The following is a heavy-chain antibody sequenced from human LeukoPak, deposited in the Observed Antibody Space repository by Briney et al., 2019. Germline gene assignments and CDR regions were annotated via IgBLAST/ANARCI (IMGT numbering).Heavy chain of an antibody. V-gene: IGHV3-23*01. CDR3: ARSRVKRAEYFQH. J-gene: IGHJ1*01. CDR1: GFTFSSYA. D-gene: IGHD2-2*01. Sequence: GGSLRLSCAASGFTFSSYAMSWVRQAPGKGLEWVSAISGSGGSTYYADSVKGRFTISRDNSKNTLYLQMNSLRAEDTAVYCCARSRVKRAEYFQHWGQGTLVTVSS. CDR2: ISGSGGST.